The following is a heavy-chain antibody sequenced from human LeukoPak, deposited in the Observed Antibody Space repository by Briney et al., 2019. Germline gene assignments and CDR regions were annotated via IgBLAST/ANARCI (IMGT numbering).Heavy chain of an antibody. CDR1: GGSISSGGYS. CDR2: IYYSGST. D-gene: IGHD5-18*01. Sequence: SQTLSLTCAVSGGSISSGGYSWSWIRQPPGKGLEWIGYIYYSGSTYYNPSLKSRVTISVDTSKDQFSLKLSSVTAADTAVYYCARLGYSYGYASDAFDIWGQGTMVTVSS. V-gene: IGHV4-30-2*03. CDR3: ARLGYSYGYASDAFDI. J-gene: IGHJ3*02.